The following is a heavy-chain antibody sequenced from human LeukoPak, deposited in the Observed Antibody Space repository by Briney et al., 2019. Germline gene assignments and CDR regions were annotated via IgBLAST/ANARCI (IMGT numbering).Heavy chain of an antibody. CDR1: GFTFISYA. V-gene: IGHV3-23*01. Sequence: GGSLRLSCAASGFTFISYAGSWVRQAPGKGLEWVSAISGSGGSTYYADSVKGRFTISRDNSKNTLYLQMNSLRAEDTAVYYCAKDSSLVVTLRLDPWGQGTLVTVSS. CDR2: ISGSGGST. CDR3: AKDSSLVVTLRLDP. D-gene: IGHD2-21*02. J-gene: IGHJ5*02.